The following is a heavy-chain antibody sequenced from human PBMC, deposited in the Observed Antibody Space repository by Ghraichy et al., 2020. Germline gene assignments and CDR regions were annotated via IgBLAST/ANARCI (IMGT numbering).Heavy chain of an antibody. Sequence: ASVKVSCTTSGYTFTGYSIIWVRQSPGQGLEWMGWINGNNGDTNYAQRFQGRVTLTMDTSTSTAYMELRSLRSDDTAVYFCSRDNIHNDYDYDYWGQGTLVTVSS. CDR2: INGNNGDT. CDR3: SRDNIHNDYDYDY. J-gene: IGHJ4*02. V-gene: IGHV1-18*01. CDR1: GYTFTGYS. D-gene: IGHD5-12*01.